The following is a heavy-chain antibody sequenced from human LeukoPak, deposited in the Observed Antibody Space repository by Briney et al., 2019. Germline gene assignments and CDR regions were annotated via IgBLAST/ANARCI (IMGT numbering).Heavy chain of an antibody. V-gene: IGHV4-30-2*01. J-gene: IGHJ3*02. Sequence: SETLSLTCTVSGGSISSGGYYWSWIRQPPGKGLEWIGYIYHSGSTYYNPSLKSRVTISVDRSKNQFSLKLSSVTAADTAVYYCARDLFGVVGAFDIWGQGTMVTVSS. CDR3: ARDLFGVVGAFDI. CDR1: GGSISSGGYY. CDR2: IYHSGST. D-gene: IGHD3-3*01.